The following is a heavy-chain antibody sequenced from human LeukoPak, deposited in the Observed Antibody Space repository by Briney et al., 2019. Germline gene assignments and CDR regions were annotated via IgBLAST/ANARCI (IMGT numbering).Heavy chain of an antibody. J-gene: IGHJ5*02. CDR2: IKQDGSEK. D-gene: IGHD4-17*01. Sequence: GGSLRLSCAASGFTFSSYWMTWVRQAPGKGLEWVANIKQDGSEKYYVDSVKGRFTISRDNSKNTLYLQMNSLRAEDTAVYYCAKDSHDYALRFDPWGQGTLVTVSS. V-gene: IGHV3-7*01. CDR1: GFTFSSYW. CDR3: AKDSHDYALRFDP.